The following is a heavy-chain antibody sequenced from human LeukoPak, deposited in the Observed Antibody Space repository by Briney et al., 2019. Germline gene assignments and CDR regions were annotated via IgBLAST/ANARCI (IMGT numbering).Heavy chain of an antibody. CDR3: ARKEYTTSPPVFDL. D-gene: IGHD2/OR15-2a*01. J-gene: IGHJ4*02. CDR2: VYPGNSDT. V-gene: IGHV5-51*01. Sequence: GESLKISCQASGYIFTHYWIAWVRQMSGKGLEWMGTVYPGNSDTRYSPSFRGQVTMSADESINTAYLQWSSLKASDTAMYFCARKEYTTSPPVFDLWGQGTVVTVSS. CDR1: GYIFTHYW.